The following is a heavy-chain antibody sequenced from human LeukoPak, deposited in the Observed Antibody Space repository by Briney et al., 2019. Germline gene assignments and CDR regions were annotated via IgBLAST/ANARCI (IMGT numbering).Heavy chain of an antibody. CDR3: ARAKGEDGSSSYYYYGMDV. CDR2: IWYDGSNK. Sequence: GGSLRLSCAASGFTFSSYGMHWVRQAPGKGMEWVAVIWYDGSNKYYADSVKGRFTISRDNSKNTLYLQMNSLRAEDTAVYYCARAKGEDGSSSYYYYGMDVWGQGTTVTVSS. J-gene: IGHJ6*02. CDR1: GFTFSSYG. D-gene: IGHD6-13*01. V-gene: IGHV3-33*01.